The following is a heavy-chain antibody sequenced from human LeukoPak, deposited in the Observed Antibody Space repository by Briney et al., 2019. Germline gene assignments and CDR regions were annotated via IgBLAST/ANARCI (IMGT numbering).Heavy chain of an antibody. J-gene: IGHJ4*02. CDR1: GGSIRTDSYN. CDR3: ARVGAAYFEH. V-gene: IGHV4-39*07. CDR2: IRYSGTT. D-gene: IGHD1-26*01. Sequence: PSETLSLTCTVSGGSIRTDSYNWGWIRQPPGKGLEWIASIRYSGTTYYNPSLKSQVTMSVDTSKNEFSLNLSSVTAADTAVFYCARVGAAYFEHWGQGTVVTVSS.